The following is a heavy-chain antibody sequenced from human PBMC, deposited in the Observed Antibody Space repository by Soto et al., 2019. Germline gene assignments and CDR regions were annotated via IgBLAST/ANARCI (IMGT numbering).Heavy chain of an antibody. D-gene: IGHD2-8*01. CDR3: ARAVVLMVYALYYYYGMDV. V-gene: IGHV1-69*01. CDR1: GGTFSSYA. CDR2: IIPIFGTA. J-gene: IGHJ6*02. Sequence: QVQLVQSGAEVKKPGSSVKVSCKASGGTFSSYAISWVRQAPGQGLEWMGGIIPIFGTANYAQKFQGRVTITADESTSTAYMELSSLRSEDTAVYYCARAVVLMVYALYYYYGMDVWGQGTTVTVSS.